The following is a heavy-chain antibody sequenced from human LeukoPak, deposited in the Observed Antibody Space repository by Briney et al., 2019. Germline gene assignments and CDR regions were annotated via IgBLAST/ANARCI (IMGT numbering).Heavy chain of an antibody. Sequence: SETLSLTCTVSGGSISSYYWSWIRQPPGKGLEWIGEIYRDGNTNYNPSLKSRATISVDTSKNQFSLKLNSVTAADTAVYYCACSYDTSGYYYAGAAFDIWGQGTMVTVSS. J-gene: IGHJ3*02. CDR2: IYRDGNT. V-gene: IGHV4-59*01. D-gene: IGHD3-22*01. CDR1: GGSISSYY. CDR3: ACSYDTSGYYYAGAAFDI.